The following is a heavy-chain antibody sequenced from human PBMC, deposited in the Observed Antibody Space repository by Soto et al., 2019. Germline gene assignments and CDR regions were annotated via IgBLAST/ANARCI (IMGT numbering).Heavy chain of an antibody. CDR3: ARARRYDAFDV. V-gene: IGHV4-38-2*01. CDR1: GFFISSGNY. CDR2: IFHGGNT. Sequence: SETLSLTCAVSGFFISSGNYWGWIRKPPGKGLEWIGSIFHGGNTYYNPSLKSRVTISVDMSKNQFSLKLNSVTAADTAVYYCARARRYDAFDVWGQGTVVTVSS. J-gene: IGHJ3*01.